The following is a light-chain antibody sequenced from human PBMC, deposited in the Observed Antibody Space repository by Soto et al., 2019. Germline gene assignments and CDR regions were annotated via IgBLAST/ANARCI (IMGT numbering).Light chain of an antibody. V-gene: IGKV3-15*01. CDR1: QSVSSN. J-gene: IGKJ4*01. CDR2: AAS. Sequence: EIVMTQSPATLSVSPGERVTLSCRASQSVSSNLAWYQQKPGQAPRLLIYAASARATGIPARFSGSGSGTEFTLTISSLQSEDFAVYYCQQYNNWPPLTFGGGTKLEIK. CDR3: QQYNNWPPLT.